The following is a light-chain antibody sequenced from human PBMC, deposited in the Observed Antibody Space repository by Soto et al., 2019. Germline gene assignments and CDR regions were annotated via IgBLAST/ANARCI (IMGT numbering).Light chain of an antibody. CDR3: QQYGSS. J-gene: IGKJ2*01. CDR1: QSVSSSY. V-gene: IGKV3-20*01. CDR2: GAS. Sequence: EIVLTQSPGTLSLSPGERATLSCRASQSVSSSYLAWYQQKPGQAPRLLIYGASSRATGILDRFSGSGSGTDFTLTISRLEPEDFAVYYCQQYGSSFGQGTKLEIK.